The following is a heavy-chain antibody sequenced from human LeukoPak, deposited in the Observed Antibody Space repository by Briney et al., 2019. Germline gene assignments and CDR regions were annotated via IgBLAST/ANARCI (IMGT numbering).Heavy chain of an antibody. Sequence: GGSLRLSCAASGFTFSSYAMSWVRQAPGKGLEWVSGISSSGGGTYYADSVKGRFTISRDNPKNTLYLQMNSLRAEDTAVYYCAKPYSGWTSFDYWGQGTLVTVSS. D-gene: IGHD6-19*01. CDR3: AKPYSGWTSFDY. V-gene: IGHV3-23*01. CDR1: GFTFSSYA. CDR2: ISSSGGGT. J-gene: IGHJ4*02.